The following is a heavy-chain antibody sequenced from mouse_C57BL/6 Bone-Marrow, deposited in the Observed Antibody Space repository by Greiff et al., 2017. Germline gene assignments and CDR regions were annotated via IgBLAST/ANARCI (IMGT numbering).Heavy chain of an antibody. V-gene: IGHV1-61*01. CDR2: IYPSDSET. CDR1: GYTFTSYW. J-gene: IGHJ1*03. Sequence: VQLQESGAELVRPGSSVKLSCKASGYTFTSYWMDWVKQRPGQGLEWIGNIYPSDSETHYNQKFKDKATLTVDKSSSTAYMQLSSLTSEDSAVYDCAMARYWYFDVWGTGTTVTVSS. CDR3: AMARYWYFDV.